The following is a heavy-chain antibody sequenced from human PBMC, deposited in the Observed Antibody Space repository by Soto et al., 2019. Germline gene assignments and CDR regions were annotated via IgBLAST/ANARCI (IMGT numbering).Heavy chain of an antibody. CDR1: GGTFSSYA. CDR2: IIPIFGTT. V-gene: IGHV1-69*13. J-gene: IGHJ6*02. Sequence: ASVKVSCKASGGTFSSYAISWVRQAPGQGLEWMGGIIPIFGTTNYAQKFQGRVTITADESTSTAYMELSSLRSEDTAVYYCARARGAVVVPADNPRNYYYGMDVWGQGTTVTVSS. CDR3: ARARGAVVVPADNPRNYYYGMDV. D-gene: IGHD2-2*01.